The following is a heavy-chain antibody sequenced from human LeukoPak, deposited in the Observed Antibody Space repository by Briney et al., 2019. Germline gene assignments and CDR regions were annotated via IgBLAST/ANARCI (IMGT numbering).Heavy chain of an antibody. CDR1: GFTFSSYA. D-gene: IGHD5-12*01. J-gene: IGHJ4*02. Sequence: PGGSLRLSCATSGFTFSSYAMSWVRQAPGKGLEWVSAISSSGGSTYYADSVKGRFPISRDNSKNTLYLQMNSLRAEDTAVYYCARVSKWLYFDYWGQGTLVTVSS. V-gene: IGHV3-23*01. CDR2: ISSSGGST. CDR3: ARVSKWLYFDY.